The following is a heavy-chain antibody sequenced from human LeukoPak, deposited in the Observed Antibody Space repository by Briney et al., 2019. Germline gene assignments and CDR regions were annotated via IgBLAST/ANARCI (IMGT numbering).Heavy chain of an antibody. D-gene: IGHD5-24*01. J-gene: IGHJ4*02. CDR2: VNPDGSVK. CDR3: AKNFGWQQFDY. V-gene: IGHV3-7*01. Sequence: GGSLRLSCAASGFTFSSHRMDWVRQAPGKGLEWVANVNPDGSVKHYLDSVKVRFTISRDNTKNSLYLEMNSLRAEDTAVYYCAKNFGWQQFDYWGQGTLVTVSS. CDR1: GFTFSSHR.